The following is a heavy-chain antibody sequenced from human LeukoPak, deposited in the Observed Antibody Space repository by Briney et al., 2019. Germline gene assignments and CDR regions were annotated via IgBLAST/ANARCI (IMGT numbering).Heavy chain of an antibody. Sequence: PGGSLRLSCAASGFTFSSYGMHWVRQAPGKGLEWVAFIRYDGSNKYYADSVKGRFTISRDNSKNTLYLQMNSLRAEDTAVYYCAKDGINCSSTSCYEDNWFDPWGQGTLVTVSS. D-gene: IGHD2-2*01. CDR2: IRYDGSNK. V-gene: IGHV3-30*02. J-gene: IGHJ5*02. CDR1: GFTFSSYG. CDR3: AKDGINCSSTSCYEDNWFDP.